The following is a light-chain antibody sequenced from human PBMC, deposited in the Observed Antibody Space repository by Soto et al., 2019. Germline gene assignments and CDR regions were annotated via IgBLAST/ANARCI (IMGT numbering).Light chain of an antibody. V-gene: IGKV1-5*03. Sequence: DIQMTQSPSIVSASVGDRVTITCRASQSISSWLAWYQQKPGKAPKLLIYKASSLESGVPSRFRGSGSGTEFTLTISGLQPDDFATYYCQQYNSYWTFGQGTKVDIK. CDR1: QSISSW. CDR3: QQYNSYWT. J-gene: IGKJ1*01. CDR2: KAS.